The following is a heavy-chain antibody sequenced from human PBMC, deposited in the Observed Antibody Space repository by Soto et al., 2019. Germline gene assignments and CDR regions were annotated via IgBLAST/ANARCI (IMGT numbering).Heavy chain of an antibody. J-gene: IGHJ3*02. CDR1: GDSIITGGYY. CDR2: IFYSGST. D-gene: IGHD3-10*01. V-gene: IGHV4-39*07. CDR3: ARVWGGAFDI. Sequence: PSETLSLTCTVSGDSIITGGYYWGWIRQPPGRGLEWIGSIFYSGSTYYNPSLKSRVTISVDTSKNQFSLKLSSVTAADTAVYYCARVWGGAFDIWGQGTMVTVSS.